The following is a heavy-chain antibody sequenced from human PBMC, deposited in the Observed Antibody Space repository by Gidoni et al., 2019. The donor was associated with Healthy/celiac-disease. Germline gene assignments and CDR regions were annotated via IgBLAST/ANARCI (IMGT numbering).Heavy chain of an antibody. CDR1: GGSFSGYY. J-gene: IGHJ5*02. CDR2: INHSGST. Sequence: QVQLQQWGAGLLKPSETLSLTCAVYGGSFSGYYWSWIRQPPGKGLEWIGEINHSGSTNYHPSLKSRVPISVDTSKNQFSLKLSSVTAADTAVYYCARGARGYSYRWFVPWGQGTLVTVSS. CDR3: ARGARGYSYRWFVP. D-gene: IGHD5-18*01. V-gene: IGHV4-34*01.